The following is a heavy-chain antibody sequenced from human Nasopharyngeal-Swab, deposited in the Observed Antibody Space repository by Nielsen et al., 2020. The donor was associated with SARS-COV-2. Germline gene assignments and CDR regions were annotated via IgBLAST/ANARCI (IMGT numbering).Heavy chain of an antibody. J-gene: IGHJ4*02. CDR3: AKDLGYCSSTSCAAGSFDY. D-gene: IGHD2-2*01. CDR1: GFTFSDYY. V-gene: IGHV3-11*04. Sequence: GRSLRLSCAASGFTFSDYYMSWIRQAPGKGLEWVSYISSSGSTIYYADSVKGRFTISRDNSKNTLYLQMNSLRAEDTAVYYCAKDLGYCSSTSCAAGSFDYWGQGTLVTVSS. CDR2: ISSSGSTI.